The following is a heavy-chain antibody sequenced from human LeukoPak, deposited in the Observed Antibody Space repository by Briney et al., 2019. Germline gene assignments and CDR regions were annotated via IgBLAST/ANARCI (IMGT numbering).Heavy chain of an antibody. V-gene: IGHV3-48*04. Sequence: QPGGSLGLSCAASGFTFSSYAMSWVRHAPGKGLEWVSYIGHTGSITDYADSVKGRFTISRDNAKNSLYLQMNTLRAEDTAVYYCVRDGAVVTSGNYPWRYFQYWGQGTLVTVSS. CDR2: IGHTGSIT. CDR3: VRDGAVVTSGNYPWRYFQY. CDR1: GFTFSSYA. J-gene: IGHJ1*01. D-gene: IGHD3-10*01.